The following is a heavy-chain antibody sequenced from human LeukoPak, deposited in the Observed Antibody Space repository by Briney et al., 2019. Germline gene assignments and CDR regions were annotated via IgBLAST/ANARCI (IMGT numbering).Heavy chain of an antibody. Sequence: SETLSFTCTVFGGSISSYYWSWIRQPPGKGLEWIGYIYYSGSTNYNPSLKSRVTISVDTSKNQFSLKLSSVTAADTAVYYCARQNIAVAGIGAFDIWGQGTMVTVSS. J-gene: IGHJ3*02. CDR1: GGSISSYY. D-gene: IGHD6-19*01. V-gene: IGHV4-59*08. CDR2: IYYSGST. CDR3: ARQNIAVAGIGAFDI.